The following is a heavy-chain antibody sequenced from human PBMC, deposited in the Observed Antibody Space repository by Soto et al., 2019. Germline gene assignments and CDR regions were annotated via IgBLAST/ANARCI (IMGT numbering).Heavy chain of an antibody. Sequence: GGSLRLSCAVSGFSFSSAWMTWIRQAPGKGLERVAIMNEDGSERYYVDSVKGRFTISRDNAKNALFLQMNSLRVEDTAVYFCARARAYSRFDYWGQGSLVTVSS. V-gene: IGHV3-7*03. CDR2: MNEDGSER. CDR3: ARARAYSRFDY. D-gene: IGHD4-4*01. CDR1: GFSFSSAW. J-gene: IGHJ4*02.